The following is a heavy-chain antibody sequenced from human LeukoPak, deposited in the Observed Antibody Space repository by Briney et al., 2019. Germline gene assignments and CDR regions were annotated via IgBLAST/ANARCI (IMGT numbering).Heavy chain of an antibody. J-gene: IGHJ4*02. CDR1: GGSISSSSYY. Sequence: SETLSLTCTVSGGSISSSSYYWGWLRQPPGKGLEWIGSIYYSGSTYYNPSLKSRVTISVDTSKNQFSLKLSSVTAAETAVYYCARISSSSWYHFDYWGQGTLVTVSS. CDR2: IYYSGST. D-gene: IGHD6-13*01. V-gene: IGHV4-39*01. CDR3: ARISSSSWYHFDY.